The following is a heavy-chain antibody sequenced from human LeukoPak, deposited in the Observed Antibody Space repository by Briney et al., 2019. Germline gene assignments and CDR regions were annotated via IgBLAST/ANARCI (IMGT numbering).Heavy chain of an antibody. Sequence: GGPLRLSCAASRFTFSSYAMSWVRQAPGKGLEWVSAISGSGGSTYYSDSVKGRFTISRDNSKNTLFLQMNSLRAEDTAVYYCAKCDFWSANDAFDIWGQGTMVTVSS. D-gene: IGHD3-3*01. CDR2: ISGSGGST. V-gene: IGHV3-23*01. CDR1: RFTFSSYA. J-gene: IGHJ3*02. CDR3: AKCDFWSANDAFDI.